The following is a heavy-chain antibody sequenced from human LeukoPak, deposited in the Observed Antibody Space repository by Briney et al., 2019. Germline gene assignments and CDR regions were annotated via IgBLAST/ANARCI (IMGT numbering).Heavy chain of an antibody. Sequence: PGGSLRLSCAASGFTFSSYGLSWVRQAPGKGLEWVSTISGSAYNSYYADSVKGRFTISRDNSANTLYLQMDNLRAEDTALYYCAKHSGSYFIYYIDSWGQGTPVTVSS. J-gene: IGHJ4*02. CDR3: AKHSGSYFIYYIDS. D-gene: IGHD1-26*01. V-gene: IGHV3-23*01. CDR2: ISGSAYNS. CDR1: GFTFSSYG.